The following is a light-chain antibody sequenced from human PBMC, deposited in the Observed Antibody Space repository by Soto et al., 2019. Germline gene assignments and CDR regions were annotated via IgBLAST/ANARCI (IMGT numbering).Light chain of an antibody. CDR1: SSDVGGYNY. CDR3: SSYTTTTAWV. CDR2: EVI. J-gene: IGLJ3*02. Sequence: QSALTQPPSASGSPGQSVTISCTGTSSDVGGYNYVSWYQQHPGKAPKLVIYEVIKRPSWVPDRFSGSKSGNTASLTISGLQAEDEADYHCSSYTTTTAWVFGGGTKLTVL. V-gene: IGLV2-8*01.